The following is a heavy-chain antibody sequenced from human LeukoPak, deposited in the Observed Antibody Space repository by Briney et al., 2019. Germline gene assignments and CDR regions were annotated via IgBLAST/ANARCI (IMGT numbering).Heavy chain of an antibody. V-gene: IGHV3-53*01. CDR1: GFTVSSNY. D-gene: IGHD6-19*01. CDR2: IYSGGVT. CDR3: ARAPSGWSDYWYFDL. Sequence: GGSLRLSCAASGFTVSSNYMSWVRQAPGKGLEWVSLIYSGGVTYYADSVKGRFIISRDNSKNTLFLQMNSLRAEDTAVYYCARAPSGWSDYWYFDLWGRGTLVTASS. J-gene: IGHJ2*01.